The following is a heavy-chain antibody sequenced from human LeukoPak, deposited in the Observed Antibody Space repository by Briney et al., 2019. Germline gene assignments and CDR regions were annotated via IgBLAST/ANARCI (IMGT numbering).Heavy chain of an antibody. V-gene: IGHV1-18*01. CDR3: ARARAYCGGDCYSDY. D-gene: IGHD2-21*02. J-gene: IGHJ4*02. CDR2: ISAYNGNT. CDR1: GYTFTSNG. Sequence: ASVKVSCKASGYTFTSNGISWVRQAPGQGLEWMGWISAYNGNTNYAQKLQGRVTMTTDTSTSTAYMELRSLRSDDTAVYYCARARAYCGGDCYSDYWGQGTLVTVSS.